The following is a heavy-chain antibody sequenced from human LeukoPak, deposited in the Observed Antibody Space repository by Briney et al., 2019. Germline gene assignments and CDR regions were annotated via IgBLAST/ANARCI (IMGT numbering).Heavy chain of an antibody. J-gene: IGHJ5*02. CDR1: GGTFNSSA. D-gene: IGHD4-17*01. Sequence: SSVKVSCKTSGGTFNSSAISWVRQAPGQGLEWLGGIMPLFGTAGYAQKFQGRVTITKDESTRTVYLELTSLTSDDTAVYYCARDVHGDYGSGWFDPWGQGTLVSVSS. CDR3: ARDVHGDYGSGWFDP. CDR2: IMPLFGTA. V-gene: IGHV1-69*05.